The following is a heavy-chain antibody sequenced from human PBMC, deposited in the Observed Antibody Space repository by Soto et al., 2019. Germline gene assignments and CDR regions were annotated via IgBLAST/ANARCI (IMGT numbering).Heavy chain of an antibody. CDR2: INPNSGGT. J-gene: IGHJ6*02. CDR1: GYTFTGYY. CDR3: ARDRTTVTTDYYYYGMDV. V-gene: IGHV1-2*02. D-gene: IGHD4-17*01. Sequence: QVQLVQSGAEVKKPGASVKVSCKASGYTFTGYYMHWVRQAPGQGLEWMGWINPNSGGTNYAQKLQGRVTMTRDTSISTAYMELSRLRSDDTAVYYCARDRTTVTTDYYYYGMDVWGQGTTVTVSS.